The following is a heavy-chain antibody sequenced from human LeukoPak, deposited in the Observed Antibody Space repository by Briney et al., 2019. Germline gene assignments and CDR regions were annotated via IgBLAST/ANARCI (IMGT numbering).Heavy chain of an antibody. CDR2: IYPGDSAT. D-gene: IGHD6-19*01. CDR3: ARQGGQWLVQGAFDI. V-gene: IGHV5-51*01. CDR1: GYSFTNYW. Sequence: GESLKISGKGSGYSFTNYWIGWVRQMPGKGLEWMGIIYPGDSATRYSPSFQGQVTISADKSIDTAYLQWSSLKASDTAIYYCARQGGQWLVQGAFDIWGQGTMVTVSS. J-gene: IGHJ3*02.